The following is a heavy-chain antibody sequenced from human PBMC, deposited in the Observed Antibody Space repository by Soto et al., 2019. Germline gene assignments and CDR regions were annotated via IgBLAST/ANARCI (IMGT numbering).Heavy chain of an antibody. D-gene: IGHD3-16*02. V-gene: IGHV1-69*19. CDR2: IFPMFDVP. J-gene: IGHJ4*02. CDR1: GGTFNTYA. CDR3: ARSVGSGGVIGGFDY. Sequence: QVQLVRSGPEMKKPGSAVKVSCKASGGTFNTYAMNWVRQDPGQGLEWMGGIFPMFDVPRYAQKFQGRVTITLDESSTTAYMDLSSLRFDDTAVYYCARSVGSGGVIGGFDYWGQGTLVSV.